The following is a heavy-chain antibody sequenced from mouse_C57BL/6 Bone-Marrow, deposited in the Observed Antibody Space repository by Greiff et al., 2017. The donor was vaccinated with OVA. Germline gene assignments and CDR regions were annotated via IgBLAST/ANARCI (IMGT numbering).Heavy chain of an antibody. V-gene: IGHV2-2*01. J-gene: IGHJ4*01. D-gene: IGHD2-5*01. CDR2: IWSGGST. CDR1: GFSLTSYG. CDR3: ARNWGSYSNYGYAMDY. Sequence: VMLVESGPGLVQPSQSLSITCTVSGFSLTSYGVHWVRQSPGKGLEWLGVIWSGGSTDYNAAFISRLSISKDNSKRQVFFKMNSLQADDTAIYYCARNWGSYSNYGYAMDYWGQGTSVTVSS.